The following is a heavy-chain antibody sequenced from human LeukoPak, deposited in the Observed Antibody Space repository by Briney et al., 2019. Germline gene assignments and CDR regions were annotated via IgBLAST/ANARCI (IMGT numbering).Heavy chain of an antibody. CDR2: INPNSGGT. CDR3: ARAPSHSGYNWNDGGYYYYGMDV. V-gene: IGHV1-2*02. CDR1: GYTFTGYY. D-gene: IGHD1-20*01. Sequence: ASVTVSCKASGYTFTGYYMHWVRQAPGQGLEWMGWINPNSGGTNYAQKFQGRVTMTRGTSISTAYMELSRLRSDDTAVYYCARAPSHSGYNWNDGGYYYYGMDVWGQGTTVTVSS. J-gene: IGHJ6*02.